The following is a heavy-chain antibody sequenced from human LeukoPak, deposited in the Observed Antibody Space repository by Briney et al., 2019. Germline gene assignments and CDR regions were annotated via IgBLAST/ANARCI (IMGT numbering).Heavy chain of an antibody. Sequence: PSQTLSLTCTVSGGSISSGDYYWSWIRQPPGKGLEWIGYIYYSGSTYYNPSLKSRVTISVDTSKNQFPLKLSSVTAADTAVYYCARGVTWIQLWPYFDYWGQGTLVTVSS. V-gene: IGHV4-30-4*08. D-gene: IGHD5-18*01. J-gene: IGHJ4*02. CDR1: GGSISSGDYY. CDR2: IYYSGST. CDR3: ARGVTWIQLWPYFDY.